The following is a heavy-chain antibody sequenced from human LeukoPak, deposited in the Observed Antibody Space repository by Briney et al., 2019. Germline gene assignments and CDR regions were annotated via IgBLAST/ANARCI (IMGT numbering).Heavy chain of an antibody. V-gene: IGHV3-30*03. D-gene: IGHD5-18*01. CDR3: APELGDTAMGCLDY. J-gene: IGHJ4*02. CDR1: GFTFSRYS. Sequence: GGSLRLSCADSGFTFSRYSMQWVREAPGKGGGWVADILYDGSNKCYADSVNGRFTISRDNSKITLYLQMNSLRAEDTAVYYCAPELGDTAMGCLDYWGQGTLVTVSS. CDR2: ILYDGSNK.